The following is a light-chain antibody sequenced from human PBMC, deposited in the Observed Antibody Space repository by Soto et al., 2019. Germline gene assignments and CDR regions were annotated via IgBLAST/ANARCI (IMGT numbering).Light chain of an antibody. V-gene: IGLV2-14*03. CDR1: SSDIGAYNF. J-gene: IGLJ1*01. Sequence: QSALTQHASVSGYPGQSITISCTGTSSDIGAYNFVSWYQQHPGKAPKLMLYDVNIRPSGVSNRFSGSKSGNTASLTISGLQAEDEVDYYCSSYTSSSTLYVFGTGTKATVL. CDR3: SSYTSSSTLYV. CDR2: DVN.